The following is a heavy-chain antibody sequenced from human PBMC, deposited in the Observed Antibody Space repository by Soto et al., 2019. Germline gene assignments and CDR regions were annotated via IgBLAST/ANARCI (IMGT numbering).Heavy chain of an antibody. CDR3: AREVNAAYYYYYYMDV. CDR2: IWYDGSNK. V-gene: IGHV3-33*01. J-gene: IGHJ6*03. Sequence: GGSLRLSCAASGFTFSSYGMHWVRQAPGKGLEWVAVIWYDGSNKYYADSVKGRFTISRDNSKNTLYLQMNSLRAEDTAVYYCAREVNAAYYYYYYMDVWGKGTTVTVSS. CDR1: GFTFSSYG. D-gene: IGHD6-25*01.